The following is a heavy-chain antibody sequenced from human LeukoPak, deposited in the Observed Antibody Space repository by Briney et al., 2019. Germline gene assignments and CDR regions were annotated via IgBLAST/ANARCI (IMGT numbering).Heavy chain of an antibody. V-gene: IGHV3-9*01. D-gene: IGHD6-13*01. CDR3: AKGVAAGYYYYMDV. J-gene: IGHJ6*03. CDR2: ISWNSGSI. Sequence: PGGSLRLSCAASGFTFDDYAMHWVRQAPGKGLEWVSGISWNSGSIGYADSVKGRFTISRDNAKNSLYLQMNSLRAEDTALYYCAKGVAAGYYYYMDVWGKGPRSPSP. CDR1: GFTFDDYA.